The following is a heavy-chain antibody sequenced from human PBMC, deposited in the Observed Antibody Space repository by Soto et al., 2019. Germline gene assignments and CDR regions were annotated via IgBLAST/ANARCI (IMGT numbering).Heavy chain of an antibody. V-gene: IGHV4-4*02. CDR2: IYHSGST. CDR3: ASGVPTPYYDFWSGYSTIDY. J-gene: IGHJ4*02. D-gene: IGHD3-3*01. CDR1: GGSISSSNW. Sequence: PSETLSLTCAVSGGSISSSNWWSWVRQPPGKGLEWIGEIYHSGSTNYNPSLKSRVTISVDKSKNQFSLKLSSVTAPDTAVYYFASGVPTPYYDFWSGYSTIDYWGQGTLVTVSS.